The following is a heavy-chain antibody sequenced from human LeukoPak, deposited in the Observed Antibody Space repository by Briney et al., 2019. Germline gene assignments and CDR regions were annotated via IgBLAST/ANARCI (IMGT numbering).Heavy chain of an antibody. D-gene: IGHD2/OR15-2a*01. Sequence: GGSLRLSCAVSGNYWMHWVRQAPGKGLVWVSHINSDGSWTSNADSVKGRFTISKDNAKNTVYLQMNSLRAEDTAVYYCVSFYETYWGRGTLVTVSS. CDR1: GNYW. CDR3: VSFYETY. CDR2: INSDGSWT. V-gene: IGHV3-74*01. J-gene: IGHJ4*02.